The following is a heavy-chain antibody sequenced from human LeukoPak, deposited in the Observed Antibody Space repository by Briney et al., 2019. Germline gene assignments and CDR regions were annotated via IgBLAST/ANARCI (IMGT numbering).Heavy chain of an antibody. D-gene: IGHD2-2*02. CDR3: ARDPYCSSTSCYTDAFDI. CDR2: IIPIFGTA. CDR1: GGTFSSYA. V-gene: IGHV1-69*01. Sequence: ASVKVSCKASGGTFSSYAISWVRQAPGQGLEWMGGIIPIFGTANCAQKFQGRVTITADESTSTAYMELSSLRSEDMAVYYCARDPYCSSTSCYTDAFDIWGQGTMVTVSS. J-gene: IGHJ3*02.